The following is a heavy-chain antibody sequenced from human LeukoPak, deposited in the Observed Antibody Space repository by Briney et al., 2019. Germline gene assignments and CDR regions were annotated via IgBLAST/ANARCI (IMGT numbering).Heavy chain of an antibody. V-gene: IGHV4-4*07. D-gene: IGHD3-16*01. Sequence: SETLSLTCTVSGGSISSDYWNSIRQPAGKGVEWIGRIYYSGSTSYHPSLKSRVTMSIDTSKNQFSLKLSSVTAADTAVYYCARGGDWFDPWGQGTLVTVSS. CDR1: GGSISSDY. CDR2: IYYSGST. J-gene: IGHJ5*02. CDR3: ARGGDWFDP.